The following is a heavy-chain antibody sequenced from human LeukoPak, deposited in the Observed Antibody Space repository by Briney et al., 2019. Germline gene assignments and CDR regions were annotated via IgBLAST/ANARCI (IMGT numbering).Heavy chain of an antibody. Sequence: SGGSLRLSCAASGFTFDDYGMSWVRQAPGKGLEWVSGINWNGGSTGYADSVKGRFIISRDNAKNSLYLQMNSLRAEDTALYYCARNPDYYYYYMDVWGKGTTVTVSS. V-gene: IGHV3-20*04. J-gene: IGHJ6*03. CDR2: INWNGGST. CDR1: GFTFDDYG. CDR3: ARNPDYYYYYMDV. D-gene: IGHD1-14*01.